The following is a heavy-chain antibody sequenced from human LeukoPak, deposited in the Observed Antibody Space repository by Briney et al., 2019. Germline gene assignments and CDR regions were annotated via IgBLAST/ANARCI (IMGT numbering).Heavy chain of an antibody. V-gene: IGHV3-23*01. CDR1: GFTFSSYA. Sequence: GGSLRLSCAASGFTFSSYAMSWVRQPPGKGLEWVSAISGSGGSTYYADSVKGRFTISRDNSKNTLYLQMNSLRAEDTAVYYCARDRSGGMYFQHWGQGTLVTVSS. CDR2: ISGSGGST. CDR3: ARDRSGGMYFQH. J-gene: IGHJ1*01.